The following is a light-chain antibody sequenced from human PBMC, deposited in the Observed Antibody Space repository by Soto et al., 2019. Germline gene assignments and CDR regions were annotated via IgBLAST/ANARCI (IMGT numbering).Light chain of an antibody. Sequence: EVVMTQSPATLSVSPGERATLSCRASQSVNTNLAWYQQRPGQAPRVLIYAASTRATGIADRFSGSGSGADFTLTISSLQPEDFAVYYCQQYNNWPPITFGQGTRLEIK. CDR3: QQYNNWPPIT. J-gene: IGKJ5*01. CDR1: QSVNTN. V-gene: IGKV3-15*01. CDR2: AAS.